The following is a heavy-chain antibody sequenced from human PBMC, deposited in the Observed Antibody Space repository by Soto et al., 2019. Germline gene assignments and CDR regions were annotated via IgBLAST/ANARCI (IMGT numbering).Heavy chain of an antibody. CDR2: IHWSGGST. CDR1: GFTFDDYG. V-gene: IGHV3-20*01. Sequence: PGGSLRLSCAVSGFTFDDYGMSWVRQAPGKGLEWVSSIHWSGGSTGYADSVKGRFTISRDNAKNSLYLQMNSLRTEDTALYHCARGYSHQAFDIWGQGTMVTVSS. D-gene: IGHD2-15*01. CDR3: ARGYSHQAFDI. J-gene: IGHJ3*02.